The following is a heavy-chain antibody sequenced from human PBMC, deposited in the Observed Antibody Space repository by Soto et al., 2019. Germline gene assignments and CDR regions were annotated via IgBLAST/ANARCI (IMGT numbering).Heavy chain of an antibody. D-gene: IGHD2-8*01. CDR2: IWYDGSNK. V-gene: IGHV3-33*01. Sequence: QVQLVESGGGVVQPGRSLRLSCAASGFIFSNYGMHWVRQAPGKGLEWAAVIWYDGSNKYYLDSVKGRFTISRDNSKNTLYLQMNSLRAEDTAVYYCARDWSPRGYWTNVVCLDAFDIWGQGTRFTVSS. J-gene: IGHJ3*02. CDR1: GFIFSNYG. CDR3: ARDWSPRGYWTNVVCLDAFDI.